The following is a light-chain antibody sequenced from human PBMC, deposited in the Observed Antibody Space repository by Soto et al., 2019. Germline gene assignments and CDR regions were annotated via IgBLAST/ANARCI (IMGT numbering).Light chain of an antibody. J-gene: IGLJ1*01. CDR2: DVS. CDR1: SSDVGGYNY. CDR3: SSYTSSSTLYV. Sequence: QSALTQPASVSGSPGQSITISCTGTSSDVGGYNYVSWYQQHPGKAPTLMIYDVSNRPSGVSNRFSGSKSGNTASLTSSGLQAEDEADYYCSSYTSSSTLYVFGTGTKLTVL. V-gene: IGLV2-14*01.